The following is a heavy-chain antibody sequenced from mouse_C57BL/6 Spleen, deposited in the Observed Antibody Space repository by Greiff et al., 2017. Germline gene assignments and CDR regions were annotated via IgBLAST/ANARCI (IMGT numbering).Heavy chain of an antibody. Sequence: QVQLQQPGAELVKPGASVKLSCKASGYTFTSYWMHWVKQRPGQGLEWSGMIHPNSGSTNYNEKFKSKATLTVDKSSSTAYMQLSSLTSEDSAVYYCASPLYYGYDGDYWGQGTTLTVSS. CDR3: ASPLYYGYDGDY. V-gene: IGHV1-64*01. D-gene: IGHD2-2*01. CDR1: GYTFTSYW. J-gene: IGHJ2*01. CDR2: IHPNSGST.